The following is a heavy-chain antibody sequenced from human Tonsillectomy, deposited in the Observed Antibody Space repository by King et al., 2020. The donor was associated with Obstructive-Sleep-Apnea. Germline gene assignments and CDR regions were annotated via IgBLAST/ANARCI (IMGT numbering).Heavy chain of an antibody. CDR3: AGGDEQLVPLFFDY. CDR1: GGSLSGYY. V-gene: IGHV4-34*01. D-gene: IGHD6-13*01. CDR2: IKQSGGT. Sequence: VQLQQWGAGLLKPSETLSLTCAAYGGSLSGYYWSWIRQPPGQGLEWIGEIKQSGGTNYNPPLKSRVIMSLDTSKNQFSLNLGSVTAADTAAYFCAGGDEQLVPLFFDYWGQGTLVAVSS. J-gene: IGHJ4*02.